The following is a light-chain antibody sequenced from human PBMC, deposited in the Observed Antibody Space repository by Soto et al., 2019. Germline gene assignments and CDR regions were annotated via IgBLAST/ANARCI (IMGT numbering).Light chain of an antibody. CDR3: QQYNLHSPAT. V-gene: IGKV1-5*01. CDR1: QNIGRW. CDR2: DAS. J-gene: IGKJ1*01. Sequence: DIPMTQSPSSLSASVGDRVTITCRASQNIGRWLAWYQQKPGKAPKLMIYDASTLISGVPSRFSGSGSGTEFTLTISSLQPDDFTTYYCQQYNLHSPATFGQGTMVEIK.